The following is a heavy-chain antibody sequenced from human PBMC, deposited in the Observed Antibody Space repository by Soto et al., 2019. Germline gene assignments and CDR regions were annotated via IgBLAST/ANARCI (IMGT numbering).Heavy chain of an antibody. CDR3: ARDKSLDSSGTRDAFEI. CDR2: IYYSGST. CDR1: GGSISSGGYY. J-gene: IGHJ3*02. D-gene: IGHD3-22*01. Sequence: SETLSLTCTVSGGSISSGGYYWSWIRQHPGKGLEWIGYIYYSGSTYYNPSLKSRVTISVDTSKNQSSLKLSSVTAADTAVYYCARDKSLDSSGTRDAFEIWGQGTMVSVSS. V-gene: IGHV4-31*03.